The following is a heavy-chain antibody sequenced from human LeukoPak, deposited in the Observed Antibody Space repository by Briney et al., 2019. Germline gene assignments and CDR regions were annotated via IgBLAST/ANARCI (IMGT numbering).Heavy chain of an antibody. V-gene: IGHV3-23*01. CDR2: ISGSGGST. D-gene: IGHD2-2*01. Sequence: GGSLRLSCAASGFTFSSYAMSWVRQAPGKGLEWVSAISGSGGSTYYADSVKGRFAISRDNSKNTLYLQMNSLRVEDTAVYYCAKCLGYCGTTSCYGGYAMDVWGQGTTVTVSS. CDR1: GFTFSSYA. CDR3: AKCLGYCGTTSCYGGYAMDV. J-gene: IGHJ6*02.